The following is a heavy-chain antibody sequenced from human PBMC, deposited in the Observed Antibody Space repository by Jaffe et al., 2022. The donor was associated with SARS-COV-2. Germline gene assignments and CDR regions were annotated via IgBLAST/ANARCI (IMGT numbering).Heavy chain of an antibody. CDR1: GYSISSGYY. CDR2: IYHSGST. CDR3: ARGPIVVVAADNWFDP. Sequence: QVQLQESGPGLVKPSETLSLTCTVSGYSISSGYYWGWIRQPPGKGLEWIGSIYHSGSTYYNPSLKSRVTISVDTSKNQFSLKLSSVTAADTAVYYCARGPIVVVAADNWFDPWGQGTLVTVSS. J-gene: IGHJ5*02. V-gene: IGHV4-38-2*02. D-gene: IGHD2-15*01.